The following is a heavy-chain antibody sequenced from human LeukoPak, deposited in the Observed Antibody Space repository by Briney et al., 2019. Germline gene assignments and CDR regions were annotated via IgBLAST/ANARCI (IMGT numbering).Heavy chain of an antibody. Sequence: ASVKVSCKASGYTFTDYYMHWVQQAPGKGLEWMGRADPEDGETIYAEKFQGRVTITADTSTDTAYMELSSLRSEDTAVYYCATEAATGTIEDYWGQGTLVTVSS. J-gene: IGHJ4*02. CDR3: ATEAATGTIEDY. D-gene: IGHD1-1*01. V-gene: IGHV1-69-2*01. CDR2: ADPEDGET. CDR1: GYTFTDYY.